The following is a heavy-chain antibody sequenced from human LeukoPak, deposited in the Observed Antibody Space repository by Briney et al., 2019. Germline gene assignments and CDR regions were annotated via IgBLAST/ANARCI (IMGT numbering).Heavy chain of an antibody. CDR2: IYYGGSA. CDR3: ANLRRYDSSGYYSDY. Sequence: SETLSLTCTVSGGSVGSYYWSWIRQSPGKGLEWIGYIYYGGSANYNPSLKSRVTISVDTSKNQFSLKLSSVTAADTAVYYCANLRRYDSSGYYSDYWGQGTLVTVSP. CDR1: GGSVGSYY. V-gene: IGHV4-59*08. D-gene: IGHD3-22*01. J-gene: IGHJ4*02.